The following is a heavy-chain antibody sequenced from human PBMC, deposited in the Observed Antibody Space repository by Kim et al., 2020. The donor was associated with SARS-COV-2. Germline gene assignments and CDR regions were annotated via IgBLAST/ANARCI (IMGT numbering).Heavy chain of an antibody. CDR2: INPNSGGT. V-gene: IGHV1-2*06. J-gene: IGHJ3*02. D-gene: IGHD3-10*01. CDR1: GYTFTGYY. CDR3: LLNLLVDAFDI. Sequence: ASVKVSCKASGYTFTGYYMHWVRQAPGQGLEWMGRINPNSGGTNYAQKFQGRVTMTRDTSISTAYMELSRLRSDDTAVYYCLLNLLVDAFDIWGQGTMVTVSS.